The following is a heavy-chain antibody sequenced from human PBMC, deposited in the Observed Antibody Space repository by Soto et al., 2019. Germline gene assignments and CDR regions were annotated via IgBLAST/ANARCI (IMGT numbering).Heavy chain of an antibody. CDR1: GGSFSGYY. CDR3: PVWSGYYPFDY. J-gene: IGHJ4*02. D-gene: IGHD3-3*01. CDR2: INHSGST. V-gene: IGHV4-34*01. Sequence: QVQLQQWGAGLLKPSETLSLTCAVYGGSFSGYYWSWIRQPPGKGLEWIGDINHSGSTNYNPSLKRRVHQLLRHAQKQFSLKLDSVTAADTGVYYWPVWSGYYPFDYWGQGTLVTVSS.